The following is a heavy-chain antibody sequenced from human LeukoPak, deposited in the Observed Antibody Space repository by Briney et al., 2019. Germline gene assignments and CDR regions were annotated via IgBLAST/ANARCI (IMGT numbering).Heavy chain of an antibody. CDR3: AKGSYYDSSGSFYFDY. V-gene: IGHV3-23*01. CDR2: ISGSGDNT. D-gene: IGHD3-22*01. J-gene: IGHJ4*02. Sequence: GSLRLSCAASGFTFSDYSMNWVRQAPGKGLEWVSGISGSGDNTYYADSVKGRFTISRDNSKNTLYVQVNSLGTEDTAAYYCAKGSYYDSSGSFYFDYWGQGTLVTVSS. CDR1: GFTFSDYS.